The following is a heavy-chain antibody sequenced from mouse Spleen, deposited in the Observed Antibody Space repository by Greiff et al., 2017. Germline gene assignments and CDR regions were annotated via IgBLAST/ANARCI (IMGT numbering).Heavy chain of an antibody. CDR3: ARYDYGDFDY. J-gene: IGHJ2*01. CDR2: ISNGGGST. CDR1: GFTFSDYY. Sequence: EVKLVESGGGLVQPGGSLKLSCATSGFTFSDYYMYWVRQTPEKRLEWVAYISNGGGSTYYPDTVKGRFTISRDNAKNTLYLQMSRLKSEDTAMYYCARYDYGDFDYWGQGTTLTVSS. D-gene: IGHD2-4*01. V-gene: IGHV5-12*02.